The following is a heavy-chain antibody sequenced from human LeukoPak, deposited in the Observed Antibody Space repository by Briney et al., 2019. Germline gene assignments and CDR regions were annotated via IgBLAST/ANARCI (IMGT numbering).Heavy chain of an antibody. CDR2: ISGGGSTI. V-gene: IGHV3-48*03. CDR1: GFTFSSVE. Sequence: GGSLRLSCAASGFTFSSVEMNWVRQAPGKGLEWVSYISGGGSTIYYADSVKGRFTISRDNAKNSLYLQMNSLRAEDTAVYYCARWDYHDISGSVDWGQGTLVTVSS. J-gene: IGHJ4*02. D-gene: IGHD3-22*01. CDR3: ARWDYHDISGSVD.